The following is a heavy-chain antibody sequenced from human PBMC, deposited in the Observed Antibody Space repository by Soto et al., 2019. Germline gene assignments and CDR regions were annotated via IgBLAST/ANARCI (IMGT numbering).Heavy chain of an antibody. J-gene: IGHJ1*01. CDR3: ARVGRYYDSSGYYFQH. D-gene: IGHD3-22*01. CDR1: DGSISSSNW. Sequence: TSETLSLTCDVSDGSISSSNWWSWVRQPPGKGLEWIGEIYHSGSTNYNPSLKSRVTISVDKSKNQFSLKLSSVTAADTAVYYCARVGRYYDSSGYYFQHWGQGTLVTVSS. V-gene: IGHV4-4*02. CDR2: IYHSGST.